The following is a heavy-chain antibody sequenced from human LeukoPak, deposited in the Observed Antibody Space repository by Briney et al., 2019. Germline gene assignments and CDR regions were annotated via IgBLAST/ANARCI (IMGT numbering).Heavy chain of an antibody. D-gene: IGHD6-13*01. CDR2: INPSGGST. J-gene: IGHJ6*03. CDR1: GYTFTSYY. CDR3: ASRSPSSVPADYYYYYVDV. V-gene: IGHV1-46*01. Sequence: GASVKVSCKASGYTFTSYYMHWVRQAPGQGLEWMGIINPSGGSTSYAQKFQGRVTMTRDTSTSTVYMELSSLRSEDTAVYYCASRSPSSVPADYYYYYVDVWGKGTTVTISS.